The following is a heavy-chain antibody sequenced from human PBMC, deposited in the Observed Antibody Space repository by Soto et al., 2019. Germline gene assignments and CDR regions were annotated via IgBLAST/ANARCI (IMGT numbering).Heavy chain of an antibody. Sequence: QVQLVQSGAEVKKPGASVKVSCKASGYSFTSYDINWVRQATGQGLEWMGWMNPNSGNTGYAQKFQGRVTMTRNTSISTADMELSSLRSEDTAVYYCARVSMGSSSEDFQLWGQGTLVTVSS. V-gene: IGHV1-8*01. D-gene: IGHD6-6*01. J-gene: IGHJ1*01. CDR2: MNPNSGNT. CDR3: ARVSMGSSSEDFQL. CDR1: GYSFTSYD.